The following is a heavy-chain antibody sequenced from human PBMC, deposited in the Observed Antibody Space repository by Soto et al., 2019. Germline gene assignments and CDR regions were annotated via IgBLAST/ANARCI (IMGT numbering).Heavy chain of an antibody. V-gene: IGHV3-23*04. J-gene: IGHJ4*02. D-gene: IGHD3-3*01. CDR1: GFAFGSYA. CDR3: ATELRYLEWFTRPDY. Sequence: EAQLVESGGGLVQPGGSLRLSCAASGFAFGSYAMNWVRQAPGKGLEWVSAVTSGGTTYYADSMGGRFTISRDNSKNTLYLQMNSLRAEDTAVDYCATELRYLEWFTRPDYWGQGTLVTVSS. CDR2: VTSGGTT.